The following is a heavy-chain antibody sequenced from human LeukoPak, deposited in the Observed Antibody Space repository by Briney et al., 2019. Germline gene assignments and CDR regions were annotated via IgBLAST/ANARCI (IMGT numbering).Heavy chain of an antibody. Sequence: SETLSLTCTVSGGSISSYYWSWIRQPPGKGLEWIGYIYYSGSTNYNPSLKSRVTISVDTSKNQFSLKLSSVTAADTAVYYCAGNFRYLCSGRPKQQYLRKGVWGKGNPVTVSS. D-gene: IGHD3-10*02. CDR2: IYYSGST. CDR1: GGSISSYY. J-gene: IGHJ6*01. V-gene: IGHV4-59*01. CDR3: AGNFRYLCSGRPKQQYLRKGV.